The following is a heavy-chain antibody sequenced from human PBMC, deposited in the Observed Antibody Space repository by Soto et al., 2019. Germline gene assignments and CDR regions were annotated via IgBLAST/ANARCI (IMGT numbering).Heavy chain of an antibody. CDR1: GGSFSGYY. Sequence: QVQLQQWGAGLLKPSETLSLTCAVYGGSFSGYYWNWIRQPPGKGLEWIGEINPSGSTTYNPSLKSRVTISLDASKNQFSLRLSSVTAADTAVYYCARGAVGYYNYYFVYWGQGTRVTVSS. CDR3: ARGAVGYYNYYFVY. CDR2: INPSGST. D-gene: IGHD3-9*01. V-gene: IGHV4-34*01. J-gene: IGHJ4*02.